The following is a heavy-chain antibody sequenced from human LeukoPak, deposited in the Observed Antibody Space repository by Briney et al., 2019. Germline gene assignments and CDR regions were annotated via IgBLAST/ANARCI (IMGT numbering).Heavy chain of an antibody. CDR1: GYTFTSYY. CDR3: ARDRASGSYQVSFCYDLDV. V-gene: IGHV1-46*01. J-gene: IGHJ6*02. CDR2: INPSGGST. D-gene: IGHD3-10*01. Sequence: ASVTVSCKASGYTFTSYYIHWVRQAPGQGLAWMGVINPSGGSTTYAQNFQGRVTMTTVTSTSTVYMELSRLRSEDTAVYYCARDRASGSYQVSFCYDLDVWGLGTTVTVSS.